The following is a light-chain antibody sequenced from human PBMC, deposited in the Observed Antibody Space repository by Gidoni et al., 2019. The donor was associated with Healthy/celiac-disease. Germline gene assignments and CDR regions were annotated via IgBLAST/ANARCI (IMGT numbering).Light chain of an antibody. CDR3: QQYYSTPWT. Sequence: DIVMTQSPDSLAVSLGERATINCKSSQGVLYSSNNKNYLAWYQQKPGQPPKLLIYWASTRESGVPDRFSGSGSGTDFTLTISSLQAEDVAVYYCQQYYSTPWTFXHXTKVEIK. CDR2: WAS. CDR1: QGVLYSSNNKNY. J-gene: IGKJ1*01. V-gene: IGKV4-1*01.